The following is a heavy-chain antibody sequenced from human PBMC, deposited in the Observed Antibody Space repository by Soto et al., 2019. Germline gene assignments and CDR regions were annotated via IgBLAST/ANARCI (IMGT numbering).Heavy chain of an antibody. CDR3: ARGEITMIDPYYGMDV. CDR1: GFTFSSYA. V-gene: IGHV3-23*01. J-gene: IGHJ6*02. CDR2: ISGSGGST. Sequence: PGGSLRLSCAASGFTFSSYAMSWVRQAPGKGLEWVSAISGSGGSTYYADSVKGRFTISRDNSKNTLYFQMNSLRAEDTAVYYCARGEITMIDPYYGMDVWGQGTTVTVS. D-gene: IGHD3-22*01.